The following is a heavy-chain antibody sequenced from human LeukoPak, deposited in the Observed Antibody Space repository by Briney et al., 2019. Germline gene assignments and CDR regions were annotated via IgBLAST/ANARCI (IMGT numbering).Heavy chain of an antibody. CDR3: ARVAGESRDY. D-gene: IGHD3-10*01. CDR2: IGSGSGFI. V-gene: IGHV3-21*01. J-gene: IGHJ4*02. Sequence: GGSLRLSCAVSGFTFSRYTMNWVRQAPGKRLEWVSSIGSGSGFIFSADSVKGRFTISRDNTKNSLYLQMHSLRVEDTAVYYCARVAGESRDYWGQGTLVTVSS. CDR1: GFTFSRYT.